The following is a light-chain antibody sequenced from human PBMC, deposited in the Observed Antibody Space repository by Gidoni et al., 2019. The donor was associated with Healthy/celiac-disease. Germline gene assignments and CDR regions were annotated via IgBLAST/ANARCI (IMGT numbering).Light chain of an antibody. CDR1: SGSIASNY. V-gene: IGLV6-57*04. CDR3: QSYDSSNVV. Sequence: NLMLTHPHPVSEPPAQTVTISCTRSSGSIASNYVQWYQQRPGSAPTTVIYEDNQRPSGVPDRFSGSIDSSSNSASLTISGLKTEDEADYYCQSYDSSNVVFGGGTKLTVL. CDR2: EDN. J-gene: IGLJ2*01.